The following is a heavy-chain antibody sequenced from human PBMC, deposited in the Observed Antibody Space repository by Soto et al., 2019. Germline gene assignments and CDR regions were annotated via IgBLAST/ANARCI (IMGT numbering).Heavy chain of an antibody. Sequence: GGSLRLSCAASGFTFSSSEMNWVRQAPGKGLEWISYITSSGSTIYYADSVKGRFTISRDNAKNSLYLQMNSLRAEDMAVYYCASSTVMGNWGQGTLVTVSS. V-gene: IGHV3-48*03. CDR2: ITSSGSTI. D-gene: IGHD3-16*01. J-gene: IGHJ4*02. CDR1: GFTFSSSE. CDR3: ASSTVMGN.